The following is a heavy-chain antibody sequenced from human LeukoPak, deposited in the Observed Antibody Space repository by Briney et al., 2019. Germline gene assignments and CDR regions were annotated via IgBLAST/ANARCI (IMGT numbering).Heavy chain of an antibody. V-gene: IGHV3-43*02. CDR1: GFTFDDYA. CDR3: AKDMGYSSGWYKDY. J-gene: IGHJ4*02. D-gene: IGHD6-19*01. Sequence: LPGGSLRLSCAASGFTFDDYAMHWVRQAPGKGLEWVSLISGDGGSTYYADSGKGRFTISRDNSKNSLYLQMNSLRTEDTALYYCAKDMGYSSGWYKDYWGQGTLVTVSS. CDR2: ISGDGGST.